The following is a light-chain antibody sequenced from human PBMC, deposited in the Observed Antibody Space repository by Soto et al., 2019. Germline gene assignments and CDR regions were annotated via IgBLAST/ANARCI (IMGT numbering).Light chain of an antibody. V-gene: IGLV2-8*01. CDR3: SSYTGGNPSYV. J-gene: IGLJ1*01. CDR1: SSDVGGCDY. CDR2: EVT. Sequence: QSVLTQPPSASGSPGQSVTISCTGTSSDVGGCDYVSWYQQHPGKAPKLMIYEVTIRPSGVSDRFSGSKSGNTASLTVSGLQAEDEADYYCSSYTGGNPSYVFGTGTKSPS.